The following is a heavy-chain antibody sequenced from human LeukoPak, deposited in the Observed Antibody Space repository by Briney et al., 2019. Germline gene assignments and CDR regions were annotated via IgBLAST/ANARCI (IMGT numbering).Heavy chain of an antibody. D-gene: IGHD3-22*01. CDR1: GGTFSSYA. J-gene: IGHJ4*02. CDR2: TIPILGIA. Sequence: ASVKVSCKASGGTFSSYAISWVRQAPGQGLEWMGRTIPILGIANYAQKFQGRVTITADKSTSTAYMELSSLRSEDTAVYYCARGGWDYDSSGYVFDYWGQGTLVTVSS. CDR3: ARGGWDYDSSGYVFDY. V-gene: IGHV1-69*04.